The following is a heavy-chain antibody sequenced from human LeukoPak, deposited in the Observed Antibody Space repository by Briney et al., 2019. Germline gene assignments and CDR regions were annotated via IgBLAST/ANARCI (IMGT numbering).Heavy chain of an antibody. Sequence: PGGSLRLSCAASGFTFDDYGMSWVRQAPGKGLEWVSGINWTGGSTGYADSVKGRFTISRDNAKNSLYLQMNSLRAEDTALYYCARDLWVELEPLHAFDIWGQGTMVTVSS. CDR1: GFTFDDYG. V-gene: IGHV3-20*04. D-gene: IGHD1-1*01. CDR3: ARDLWVELEPLHAFDI. J-gene: IGHJ3*02. CDR2: INWTGGST.